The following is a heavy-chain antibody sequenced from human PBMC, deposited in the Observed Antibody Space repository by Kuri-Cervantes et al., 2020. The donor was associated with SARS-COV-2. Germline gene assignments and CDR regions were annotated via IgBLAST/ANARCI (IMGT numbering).Heavy chain of an antibody. CDR1: GFTFSGHW. D-gene: IGHD2-2*01. Sequence: GGSLRLSCAASGFTFSGHWIHWVRQAPGKGLVWVSRINPDGSYTNNADSVKGRFTLSRDNAKNTLYLQMNSLRAEDTAVYYCARDLCSSTSCYGGLDYFDYWGQGTRVTVSS. CDR3: ARDLCSSTSCYGGLDYFDY. V-gene: IGHV3-74*01. CDR2: INPDGSYT. J-gene: IGHJ4*02.